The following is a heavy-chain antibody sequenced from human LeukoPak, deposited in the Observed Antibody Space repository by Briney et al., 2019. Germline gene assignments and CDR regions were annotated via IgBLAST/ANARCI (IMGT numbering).Heavy chain of an antibody. Sequence: PSETLSLTCAVYGGSFSGYYWSWIRQPPGKGLEWIGEINHSGSTNYNPSLKSQVTISVDTSKNQFSLKLSSVTAADTAVYYCARENDCSGGSCYSVDYWGQGTLVTVSS. J-gene: IGHJ4*02. D-gene: IGHD2-15*01. V-gene: IGHV4-34*01. CDR3: ARENDCSGGSCYSVDY. CDR2: INHSGST. CDR1: GGSFSGYY.